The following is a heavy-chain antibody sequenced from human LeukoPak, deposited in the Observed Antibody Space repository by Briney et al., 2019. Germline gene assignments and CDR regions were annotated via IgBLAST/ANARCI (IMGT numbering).Heavy chain of an antibody. CDR3: ARDEGVRGARLFDP. J-gene: IGHJ5*02. V-gene: IGHV4-4*07. CDR2: IYTSGST. CDR1: GGSISSYY. D-gene: IGHD3-10*01. Sequence: SETLSLTCTVSGGSISSYYWSWIRQPAGKGLEWIGRIYTSGSTNYNPSLKSRVTMSVDTSKNQFSLKLSSVTAADTAVYYRARDEGVRGARLFDPWGQGTLVTVSS.